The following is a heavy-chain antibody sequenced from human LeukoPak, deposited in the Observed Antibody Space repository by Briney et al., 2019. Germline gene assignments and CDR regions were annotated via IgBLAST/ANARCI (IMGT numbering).Heavy chain of an antibody. Sequence: GASVTVSCKASGYTFTSYGISWVRQAPGQGLEWMGWISAYNGNTNYAQKLQGRVTMTTDTSTSTAYMELRGLRSDDTAVYYCARDHAEYSSSLIDYWGQGTLVTVSS. V-gene: IGHV1-18*01. CDR2: ISAYNGNT. CDR3: ARDHAEYSSSLIDY. CDR1: GYTFTSYG. J-gene: IGHJ4*02. D-gene: IGHD6-6*01.